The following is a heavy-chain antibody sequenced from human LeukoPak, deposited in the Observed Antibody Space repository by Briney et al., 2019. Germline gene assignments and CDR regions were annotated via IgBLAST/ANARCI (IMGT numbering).Heavy chain of an antibody. V-gene: IGHV1-18*01. J-gene: IGHJ6*03. CDR2: ISAYNGNT. CDR1: GYTFTSYG. D-gene: IGHD1-14*01. CDR3: ARAEADYYYYMDV. Sequence: ASVKVSCKASGYTFTSYGISWVRQAPGQGLEWMGWISAYNGNTNYAQNLQGRVTMTTDTSTNTAYMELRSLTSDDTAVYYYARAEADYYYYMDVWGKGTTVTISS.